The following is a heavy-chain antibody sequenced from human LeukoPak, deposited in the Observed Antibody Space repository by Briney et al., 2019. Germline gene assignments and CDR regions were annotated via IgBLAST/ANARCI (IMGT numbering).Heavy chain of an antibody. V-gene: IGHV4-39*01. J-gene: IGHJ6*03. Sequence: SETLSLTCTVSGGSISSSSYYWGWIRQPPGKGLEWIGSIYYSGSTYYNPSLKSRVTISVDTSKNQFSLKLSSVTAADTAVYYCARVSGALYSSSSLPYYYYMDVWGKGTTATVSS. CDR1: GGSISSSSYY. CDR2: IYYSGST. CDR3: ARVSGALYSSSSLPYYYYMDV. D-gene: IGHD6-13*01.